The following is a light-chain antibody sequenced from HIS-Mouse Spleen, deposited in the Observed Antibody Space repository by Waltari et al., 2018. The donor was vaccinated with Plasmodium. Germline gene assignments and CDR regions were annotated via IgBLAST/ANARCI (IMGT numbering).Light chain of an antibody. V-gene: IGLV2-8*01. J-gene: IGLJ2*01. Sequence: QSALTQPPSASGSPGQSVTISCTGTSSDVGGYNYVSWYQQHPGQAPKPMIYVVSKRPAGIPDRFSGSKSGNTASLTVSGLQAEDEADYYCSSYAGSNNLVFGGGTKLTVL. CDR1: SSDVGGYNY. CDR3: SSYAGSNNLV. CDR2: VVS.